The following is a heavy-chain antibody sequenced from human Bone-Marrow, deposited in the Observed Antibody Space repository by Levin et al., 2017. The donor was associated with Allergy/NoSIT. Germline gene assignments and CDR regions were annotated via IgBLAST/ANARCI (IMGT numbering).Heavy chain of an antibody. CDR3: AKAESITIFGVVIPRDWFDP. D-gene: IGHD3-3*01. CDR1: GFTFSSYG. CDR2: ISYDGSNK. V-gene: IGHV3-30*18. Sequence: PGGSLRLSCAASGFTFSSYGMHWVRQAPGKGLEWVAVISYDGSNKYYADSVKGRFTISRDNSKNTLYLQMNSLRAEDTAVYYCAKAESITIFGVVIPRDWFDPWGQGTLVTVSS. J-gene: IGHJ5*02.